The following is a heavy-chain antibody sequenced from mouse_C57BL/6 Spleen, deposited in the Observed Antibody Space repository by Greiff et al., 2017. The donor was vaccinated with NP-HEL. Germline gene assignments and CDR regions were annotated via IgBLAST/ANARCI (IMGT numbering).Heavy chain of an antibody. J-gene: IGHJ4*01. CDR2: ISSGGSYT. V-gene: IGHV5-6*01. D-gene: IGHD4-1*01. Sequence: EVQLVESGGDLVKPGGSLKLSCAASGFTFSSYGMSWVRQTPDKRLEWVATISSGGSYTYYPDSVKGRFTISRDNAKNTLYLQMSSLKSEDTAMYYCAILNWFAMDYWGQGTSVTVSS. CDR1: GFTFSSYG. CDR3: AILNWFAMDY.